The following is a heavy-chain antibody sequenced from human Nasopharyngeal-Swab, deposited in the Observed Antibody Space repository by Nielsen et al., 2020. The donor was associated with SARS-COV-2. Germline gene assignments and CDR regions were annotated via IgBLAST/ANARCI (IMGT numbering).Heavy chain of an antibody. D-gene: IGHD1-26*01. CDR2: ISSSSSYI. Sequence: GGSLRLSCAASGFTFSSHSMNWVRQAPGKGLEWVSSISSSSSYIYYADSVKGRFTISRDNAKNSLYLQMNSLRAEDTAVYYCAADSGSYFGYYYYGMDVWGQGTTVTVSS. V-gene: IGHV3-21*01. CDR1: GFTFSSHS. J-gene: IGHJ6*02. CDR3: AADSGSYFGYYYYGMDV.